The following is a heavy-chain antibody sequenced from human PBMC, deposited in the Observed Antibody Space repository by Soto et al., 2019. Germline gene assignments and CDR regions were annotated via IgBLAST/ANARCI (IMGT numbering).Heavy chain of an antibody. CDR1: GGSISNYY. Sequence: QVQLQGSGPGLVKPSETLSLTCTVSGGSISNYYCSWIRQPPGKGLEWIGYIYYSGSTNYNPSLKSRVTISVDTSKNQFSLKLSSVTAADTAVYYCARAGAATLSDYWGQGTLVTVSS. CDR2: IYYSGST. D-gene: IGHD2-15*01. CDR3: ARAGAATLSDY. J-gene: IGHJ4*02. V-gene: IGHV4-59*01.